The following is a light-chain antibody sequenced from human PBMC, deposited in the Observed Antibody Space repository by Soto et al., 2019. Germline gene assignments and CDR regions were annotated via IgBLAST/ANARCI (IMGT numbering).Light chain of an antibody. CDR1: SSDVGSYNL. CDR2: EVS. J-gene: IGLJ1*01. V-gene: IGLV2-23*02. Sequence: QSALTQAASVSGSPGQWITISCTGTSSDVGSYNLVSWYQQHPGKAPKLMIYEVSKRPSGLSNRFSGSKSGNTASLTISGLQPEDEADYYCCSYAGSRTPLIFGTGTKLTVL. CDR3: CSYAGSRTPLI.